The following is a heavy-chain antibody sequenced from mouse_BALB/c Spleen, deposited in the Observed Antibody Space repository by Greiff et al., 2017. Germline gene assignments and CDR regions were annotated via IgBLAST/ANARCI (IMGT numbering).Heavy chain of an antibody. CDR3: TKGPSYYGSSYTYFYYAMDY. CDR2: IRLKSNNYAT. D-gene: IGHD1-1*01. CDR1: GFTFSNYW. Sequence: DVKLVESGGGLVQPGGSMKLSCVASGFTFSNYWMNWVRQSPEKGLEWVAEIRLKSNNYATHYAESVKGRFTISRDDSKSSVYLQINNLRAEDTGIYYCTKGPSYYGSSYTYFYYAMDYWGQGTSVTVSS. J-gene: IGHJ4*01. V-gene: IGHV6-6*02.